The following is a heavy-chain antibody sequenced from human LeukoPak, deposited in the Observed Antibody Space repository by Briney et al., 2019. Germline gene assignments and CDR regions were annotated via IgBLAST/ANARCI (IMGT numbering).Heavy chain of an antibody. Sequence: SETLSPTCTVSGGSISSYYWSWIRQPPGKGLEWIGYIYYSGSTNYNPSLKSRVTISVDTSKNQFSLKLSSVTAADTAVYYCARGATYYYGSGSYSGFDYWGQGTLVTVSS. CDR1: GGSISSYY. CDR3: ARGATYYYGSGSYSGFDY. D-gene: IGHD3-10*01. V-gene: IGHV4-59*01. J-gene: IGHJ4*02. CDR2: IYYSGST.